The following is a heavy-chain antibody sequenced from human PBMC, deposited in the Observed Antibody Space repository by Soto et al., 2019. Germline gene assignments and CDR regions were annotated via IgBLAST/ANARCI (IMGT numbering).Heavy chain of an antibody. CDR1: GFTFSNYA. Sequence: EVQLLESGGGLVQPGGSLRLSCAASGFTFSNYAMSWVRQAPGKGLEWVPTLSGSGGSTYYADSVKGRFTISRDNSKNTLYLQMKSLRSEDTAVYYCAKDTVPVATPWFDPWGQGTLVTVSS. D-gene: IGHD2-2*01. CDR2: LSGSGGST. V-gene: IGHV3-23*01. CDR3: AKDTVPVATPWFDP. J-gene: IGHJ5*02.